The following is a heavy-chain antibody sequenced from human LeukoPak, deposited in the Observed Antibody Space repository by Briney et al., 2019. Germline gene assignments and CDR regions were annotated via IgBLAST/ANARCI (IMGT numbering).Heavy chain of an antibody. V-gene: IGHV3-23*01. CDR1: GFTFSSYA. D-gene: IGHD3-22*01. J-gene: IGHJ5*02. CDR3: AKDWLDYYDSSGSSSNWFDP. Sequence: GGSLRLSCAASGFTFSSYAMSWVRQAPGNGLEGVSAISGSGGSTYYADSVKGRFTISRDNSKNTLYLQMNSLRAEDTAVYYCAKDWLDYYDSSGSSSNWFDPWGQGTLVTVSS. CDR2: ISGSGGST.